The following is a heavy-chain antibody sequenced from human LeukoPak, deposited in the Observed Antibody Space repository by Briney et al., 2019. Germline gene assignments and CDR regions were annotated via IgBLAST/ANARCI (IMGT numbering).Heavy chain of an antibody. CDR3: ARSWDIVVAVAATRGGYYYYYGMDV. CDR2: IIPILGTA. D-gene: IGHD2-15*01. V-gene: IGHV1-69*13. CDR1: GGTFSSYA. Sequence: PVASVKVSCKASGGTFSSYAISWVRQAPGQGLEWMGGIIPILGTANYAQKFQGRVTITADESTSTAYMELSSLRSEDTAVYYCARSWDIVVAVAATRGGYYYYYGMDVWGQGTTVTVSS. J-gene: IGHJ6*02.